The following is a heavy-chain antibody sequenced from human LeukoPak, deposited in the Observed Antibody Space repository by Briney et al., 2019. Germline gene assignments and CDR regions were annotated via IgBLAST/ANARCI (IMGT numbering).Heavy chain of an antibody. CDR2: INPNSGAT. CDR3: ARDYGSGSYSSEFDY. V-gene: IGHV1-2*02. J-gene: IGHJ4*02. CDR1: GYTFTGYY. Sequence: ASVKVSCKASGYTFTGYYMNWVRQAPGQGLEWMVWINPNSGATNYAQKFQGRVTMTRDTSISTTYMELSRLRSDDTAVYYCARDYGSGSYSSEFDYWGQGTLVTVSS. D-gene: IGHD3-10*01.